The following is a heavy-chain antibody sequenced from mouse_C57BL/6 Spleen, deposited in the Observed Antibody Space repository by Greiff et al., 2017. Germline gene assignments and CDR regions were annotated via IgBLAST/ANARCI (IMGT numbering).Heavy chain of an antibody. Sequence: VHVKQSGAELAKPGASVKMSCKASGYTFTSYWMHWVKQRPGQGLEWIGYINPSSGYTKYNQKFKDKATLTADKSSSTAYMQLSSLTYEDSAVYYCARHYYCSSYCFDYWGQGTTLTVSS. CDR1: GYTFTSYW. V-gene: IGHV1-7*01. CDR2: INPSSGYT. D-gene: IGHD1-1*01. J-gene: IGHJ2*01. CDR3: ARHYYCSSYCFDY.